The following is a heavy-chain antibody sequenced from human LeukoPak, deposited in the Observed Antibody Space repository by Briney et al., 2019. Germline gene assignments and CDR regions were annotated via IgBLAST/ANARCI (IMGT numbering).Heavy chain of an antibody. CDR1: GFTFNNFA. CDR2: ISGSGSTI. D-gene: IGHD6-19*01. J-gene: IGHJ4*02. CDR3: ARIGRAGQWGDFDY. Sequence: GGSLRLSCAASGFTFNNFAMSWVRQAPGKGLEWVSAISGSGSTIYYADSVKGRFTISRDNAKNSLYLQMNSLRAEDTAVYYCARIGRAGQWGDFDYWGQGTLVTVSS. V-gene: IGHV3-23*01.